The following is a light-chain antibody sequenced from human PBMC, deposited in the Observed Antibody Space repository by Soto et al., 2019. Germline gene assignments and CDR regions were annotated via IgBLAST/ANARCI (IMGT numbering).Light chain of an antibody. CDR2: VVS. Sequence: QSALSQPASVSGSPGQSITISCTGTSSDVGGYQYVSWYQHHPDKAPKLIISVVSNRPSGLSNRFSASKSGNTASLTISGLQAEDEADYYCGLYTSSDIPYVFVTGTKLTVL. J-gene: IGLJ1*01. V-gene: IGLV2-14*01. CDR3: GLYTSSDIPYV. CDR1: SSDVGGYQY.